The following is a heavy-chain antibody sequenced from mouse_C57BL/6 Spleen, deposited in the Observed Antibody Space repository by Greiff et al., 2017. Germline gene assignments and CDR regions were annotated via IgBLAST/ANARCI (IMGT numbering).Heavy chain of an antibody. Sequence: QVQLQQSGAELVKPGASVKMSCKASGYTFTSYWITWVKQRPGQGLEWIGDIYPGSASTNYNEKFKSKATLNVDTSSSAVYMQLSSLTSEDSAVYDCARGDSNYRYAMDYWGQGTSVTVSS. CDR2: IYPGSAST. V-gene: IGHV1-55*01. J-gene: IGHJ4*01. CDR1: GYTFTSYW. CDR3: ARGDSNYRYAMDY. D-gene: IGHD2-5*01.